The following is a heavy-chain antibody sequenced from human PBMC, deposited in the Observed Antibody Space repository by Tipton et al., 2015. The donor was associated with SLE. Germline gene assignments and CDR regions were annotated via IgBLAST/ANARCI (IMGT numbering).Heavy chain of an antibody. D-gene: IGHD7-27*01. V-gene: IGHV3-74*01. CDR2: IESDGTGT. Sequence: SLRLSCAASEFIFSSYWMHWVRQAPGKGLVWVSHIESDGTGTNYADPVKGRFTVSRDNAKNTLYLQMNSLRAEDTAVYYCATTGQTGARDYWGQGTLVTVSS. CDR1: EFIFSSYW. J-gene: IGHJ4*02. CDR3: ATTGQTGARDY.